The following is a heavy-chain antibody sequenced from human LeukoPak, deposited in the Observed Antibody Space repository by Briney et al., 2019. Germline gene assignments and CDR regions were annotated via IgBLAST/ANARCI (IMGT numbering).Heavy chain of an antibody. Sequence: GGSLRLSCAASGFTFSSYAMSWVRQAPRKGLEWVSAISGSGGSTYYADSVKGRFTIARDNSKNTLYLQMNSLRAEDTAVYYCAKSRRGVVAASQFDYWGQGTLVTVSS. J-gene: IGHJ4*02. CDR1: GFTFSSYA. CDR3: AKSRRGVVAASQFDY. CDR2: ISGSGGST. D-gene: IGHD2-15*01. V-gene: IGHV3-23*01.